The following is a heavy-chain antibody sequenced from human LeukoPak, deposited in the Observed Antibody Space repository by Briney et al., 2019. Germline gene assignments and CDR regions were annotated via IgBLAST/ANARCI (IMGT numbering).Heavy chain of an antibody. V-gene: IGHV1-69*06. CDR1: GGTFSSYA. D-gene: IGHD5-18*01. CDR3: ARELSSNVDTAMDRSYYFDY. CDR2: IIPIFGTA. J-gene: IGHJ4*02. Sequence: GASVKVSCKASGGTFSSYAISWVRQAPGQGLEWMGGIIPIFGTANYAQKFQGRVTITADKSTSTAYMELSSLRSEDTAVYYCARELSSNVDTAMDRSYYFDYWGQGTLVTVSS.